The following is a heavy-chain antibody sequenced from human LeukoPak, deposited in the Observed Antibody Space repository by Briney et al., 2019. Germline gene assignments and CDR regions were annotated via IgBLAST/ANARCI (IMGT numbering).Heavy chain of an antibody. D-gene: IGHD2-2*03. Sequence: ASVKVSCKASGYTFTSYGISWVRQAPGQGLEWMGWISAYKGNTNYAQKLQGRVTMTTDTSTSTAYMELRSLRSDDTAVYYCARVDIVVVPAAKGPYYYYGMDVWGQGTTVTVSS. CDR3: ARVDIVVVPAAKGPYYYYGMDV. V-gene: IGHV1-18*01. CDR1: GYTFTSYG. J-gene: IGHJ6*02. CDR2: ISAYKGNT.